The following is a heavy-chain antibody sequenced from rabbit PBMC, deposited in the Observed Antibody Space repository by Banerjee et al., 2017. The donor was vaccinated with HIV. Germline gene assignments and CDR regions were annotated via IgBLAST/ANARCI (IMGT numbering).Heavy chain of an antibody. CDR3: ARDGYGGYDAAFNL. J-gene: IGHJ4*01. Sequence: QQQLEESGGGLVKPGGTLTLTCTASGFDFISNAMCWVRQAPVKGLEWIGCIYASSGSTYYATWAKGRFTISKTSSTTVTLQMTSLTAADTATYFCARDGYGGYDAAFNLWGPGTLVTVS. CDR1: GFDFISNA. CDR2: IYASSGST. D-gene: IGHD2-1*01. V-gene: IGHV1S45*01.